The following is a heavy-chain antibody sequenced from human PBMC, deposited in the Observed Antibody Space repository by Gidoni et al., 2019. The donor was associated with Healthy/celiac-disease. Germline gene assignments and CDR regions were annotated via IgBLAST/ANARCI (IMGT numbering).Heavy chain of an antibody. V-gene: IGHV3-48*01. CDR2: ISSSSSTI. J-gene: IGHJ4*02. CDR3: ARVSGRGPASPSTD. Sequence: MNLVRQAPGKGLEWVSYISSSSSTIYYADTVKGRFTISRDNAKNSLYLQMNSLRAEDTAVYYCARVSGRGPASPSTDWGQGTLVTVSS. D-gene: IGHD3-10*01.